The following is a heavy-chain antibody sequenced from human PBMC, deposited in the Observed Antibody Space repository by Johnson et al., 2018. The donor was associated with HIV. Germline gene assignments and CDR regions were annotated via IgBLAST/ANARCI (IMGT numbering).Heavy chain of an antibody. CDR3: SRDVLGDGTYPPDAFDI. J-gene: IGHJ3*02. Sequence: VQLVESGGGLVQSGGSLGLSCAATGFTFSIYWMAWVRQAPGKGLAWVANINQDGSENHNVDSVKGRFTISRDNAKNSLYLQVHNLRVEDPAVYYCSRDVLGDGTYPPDAFDIWGQGTMVTVSS. V-gene: IGHV3-7*04. CDR1: GFTFSIYW. D-gene: IGHD2-8*02. CDR2: INQDGSEN.